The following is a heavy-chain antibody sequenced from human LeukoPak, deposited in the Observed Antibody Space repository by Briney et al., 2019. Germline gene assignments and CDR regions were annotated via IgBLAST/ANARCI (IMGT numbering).Heavy chain of an antibody. J-gene: IGHJ4*02. CDR1: LDSTTSNF. D-gene: IGHD1-14*01. CDR3: AREILGGFNPGAY. CDR2: IHRSGSP. Sequence: SETLSLNCSVPLDSTTSNFKSWDRQPPGKGLEWIGEIHRSGSPNYNPSLQSRVTISIDRSRNQIALELSSVTAADTAVYYCAREILGGFNPGAYWGQGTLVTVSS. V-gene: IGHV4-4*02.